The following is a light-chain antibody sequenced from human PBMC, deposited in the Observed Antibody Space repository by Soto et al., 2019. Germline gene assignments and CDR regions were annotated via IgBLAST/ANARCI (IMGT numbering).Light chain of an antibody. CDR1: QSVSRSY. Sequence: EIVLTQSPGTLYLSPGERANLSCRASQSVSRSYLAWYLQKHGQAPRLLIYGASSRATGIPYRFSGSGSGTDFTLTISRLEAEDFAVYYCLQYGSSPPLTFGGGTKVEIK. CDR3: LQYGSSPPLT. CDR2: GAS. J-gene: IGKJ4*01. V-gene: IGKV3-20*01.